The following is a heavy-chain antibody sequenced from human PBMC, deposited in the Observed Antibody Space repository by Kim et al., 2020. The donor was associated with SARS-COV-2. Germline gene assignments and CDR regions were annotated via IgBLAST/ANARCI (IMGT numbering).Heavy chain of an antibody. V-gene: IGHV3-33*01. CDR1: GFTFSSYG. J-gene: IGHJ6*02. Sequence: GGSLRLSCAASGFTFSSYGMHWVRQAPGKWLEWVAVIWYDGSNKYYADSVKGRFTISRDNSKNTLYLQMNSLRAEDTAVYYCARDTRDYYGMDVWGQGTTVTVSS. CDR3: ARDTRDYYGMDV. CDR2: IWYDGSNK.